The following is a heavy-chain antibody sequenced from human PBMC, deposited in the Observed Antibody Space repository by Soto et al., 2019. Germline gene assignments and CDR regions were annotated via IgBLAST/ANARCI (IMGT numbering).Heavy chain of an antibody. V-gene: IGHV4-34*01. Sequence: QVQLQQWGAGLLKPSETLSLTCAVYGGSFSGYYWSWIRQPPGKGLEWIGEINHSGSTNYNPSLKSRVTISVDTSKNQFSLKLSSVTAADTAVYYCARGGGAKGFDPWGQGTLVTVSS. CDR2: INHSGST. CDR1: GGSFSGYY. J-gene: IGHJ5*02. CDR3: ARGGGAKGFDP. D-gene: IGHD3-16*01.